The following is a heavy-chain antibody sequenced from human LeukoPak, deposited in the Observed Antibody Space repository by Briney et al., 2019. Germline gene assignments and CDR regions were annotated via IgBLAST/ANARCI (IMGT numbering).Heavy chain of an antibody. J-gene: IGHJ4*02. CDR1: GFTFSSYA. CDR3: AKVRGSYNFFDY. D-gene: IGHD1-26*01. V-gene: IGHV3-23*01. Sequence: PGGSLRLSCAASGFTFSSYAMSWVRQAPGKGLEWISHISAGGGTTYYSDSVKGRFTISRDNSKNTLYLQMNSLRAEDTAVYYCAKVRGSYNFFDYWGQGTLVTVSS. CDR2: ISAGGGTT.